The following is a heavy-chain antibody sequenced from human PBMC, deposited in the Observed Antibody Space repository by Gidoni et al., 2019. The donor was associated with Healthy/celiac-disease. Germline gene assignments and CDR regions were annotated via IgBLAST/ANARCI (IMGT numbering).Heavy chain of an antibody. CDR1: GVSISSSTYY. CDR3: ARDRAVEPAANWFDP. CDR2: IYYSGST. J-gene: IGHJ5*02. D-gene: IGHD2-2*01. V-gene: IGHV4-31*03. Sequence: QVQLQESGPGLVKPSQTLSLTCTVSGVSISSSTYYWSWIRQHPGKGLEWIGYIYYSGSTYYNPSLKSRVTMAVDTSKNLFSLKPTSVTAADTAVYYCARDRAVEPAANWFDPWGQGTLVTVSS.